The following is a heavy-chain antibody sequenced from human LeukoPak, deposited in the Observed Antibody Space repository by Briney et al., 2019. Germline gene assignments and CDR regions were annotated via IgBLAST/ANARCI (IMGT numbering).Heavy chain of an antibody. D-gene: IGHD5-18*01. CDR2: IIPIFGTA. CDR1: GGTFSSYA. Sequence: ASVKVSCKASGGTFSSYAISWVRQAPGQGLEWMGGIIPIFGTANYAQKFQGRVTITADKSTSTAYMELSSLRSEDTAVYYCASRDLPWIQLPSSRYYYYGTDVWGKGTTVTVSS. V-gene: IGHV1-69*06. J-gene: IGHJ6*04. CDR3: ASRDLPWIQLPSSRYYYYGTDV.